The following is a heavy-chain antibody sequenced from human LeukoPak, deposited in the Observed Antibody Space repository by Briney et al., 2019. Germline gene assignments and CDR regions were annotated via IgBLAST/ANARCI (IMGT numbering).Heavy chain of an antibody. CDR3: ARGGSSWDFAFDI. Sequence: GRSLRLSCAASRFIFSSHAMHWVRQATGKGLEWVAVISYDGSNKYYADSVKGLFTISRDTSKNTLYLQMNSLTAEDTAVYYCARGGSSWDFAFDIWGQGTMVTVSS. CDR2: ISYDGSNK. V-gene: IGHV3-30*04. J-gene: IGHJ3*02. CDR1: RFIFSSHA. D-gene: IGHD6-13*01.